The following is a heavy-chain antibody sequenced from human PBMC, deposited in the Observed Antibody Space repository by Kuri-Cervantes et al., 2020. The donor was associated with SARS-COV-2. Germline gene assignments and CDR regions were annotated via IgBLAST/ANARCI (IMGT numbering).Heavy chain of an antibody. V-gene: IGHV4-34*01. J-gene: IGHJ4*02. Sequence: GSLRLSCAVYGGSFSGYYWSWIRQPPGKGLEWIGEINHSGSTNYNPSLESRVTISVDTSKNQFSLKLSSVTAADTAVYYCARGSVVPAANDYWGQGTLVTVSS. CDR2: INHSGST. CDR1: GGSFSGYY. CDR3: ARGSVVPAANDY. D-gene: IGHD2-2*01.